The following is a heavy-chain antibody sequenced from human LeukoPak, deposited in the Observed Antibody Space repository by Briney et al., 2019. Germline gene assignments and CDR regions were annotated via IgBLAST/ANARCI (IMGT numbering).Heavy chain of an antibody. V-gene: IGHV4-34*01. Sequence: PSETLSLTCAVYGGSFSGYYWSWIRQPPGKGLEWIGEINHSRSTNYNPSLKSRVTISVDPSKNQFSLKLSSVTAADTAVYYCARAAVTYYYYMDVWGKGTTVTVSS. D-gene: IGHD4-17*01. J-gene: IGHJ6*03. CDR3: ARAAVTYYYYMDV. CDR1: GGSFSGYY. CDR2: INHSRST.